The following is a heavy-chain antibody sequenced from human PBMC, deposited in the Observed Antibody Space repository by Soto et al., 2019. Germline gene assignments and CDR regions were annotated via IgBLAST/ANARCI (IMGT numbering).Heavy chain of an antibody. D-gene: IGHD5-18*01. J-gene: IGHJ5*02. CDR3: AREGYTYPRIDP. Sequence: QVQLQESGPGLVKPSQTLSLTCTVSGDSINRGAYYWSWIRQHPGKGLEWIGYVYSSGSTFYTPSLTGRLTISIDASKNQFSLRLNSVTAADTAVYYCAREGYTYPRIDPWGQGILVTVSS. V-gene: IGHV4-31*03. CDR1: GDSINRGAYY. CDR2: VYSSGST.